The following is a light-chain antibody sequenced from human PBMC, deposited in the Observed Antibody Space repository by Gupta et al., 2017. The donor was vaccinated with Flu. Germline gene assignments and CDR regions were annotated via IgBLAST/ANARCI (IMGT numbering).Light chain of an antibody. CDR3: QAWDSRAGEV. Sequence: SYELSQPPSVSVSPGQTANITCSGDKLGDKFASWYQQKPGQSPVLVIYQDSTRPSGIPERVSGSNSGNTATLTISGTQALDEADYYCQAWDSRAGEVFGGGTKLTV. J-gene: IGLJ3*02. CDR1: KLGDKF. V-gene: IGLV3-1*01. CDR2: QDS.